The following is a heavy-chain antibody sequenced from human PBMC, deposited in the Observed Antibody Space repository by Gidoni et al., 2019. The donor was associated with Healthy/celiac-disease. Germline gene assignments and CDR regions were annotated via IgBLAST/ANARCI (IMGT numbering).Heavy chain of an antibody. D-gene: IGHD3-3*01. V-gene: IGHV3-30*18. J-gene: IGHJ4*02. Sequence: VQLVESGGGVVQPGRSLRLSCAASGFTFSSYGMHWVRQAPGKGLEWVAVISYDGSNKYYADSVKGRFTISRDNSKNTLYLQMNSLRAEDTAVYYCAKGCRSGFDYWGQGTLVTVSS. CDR2: ISYDGSNK. CDR1: GFTFSSYG. CDR3: AKGCRSGFDY.